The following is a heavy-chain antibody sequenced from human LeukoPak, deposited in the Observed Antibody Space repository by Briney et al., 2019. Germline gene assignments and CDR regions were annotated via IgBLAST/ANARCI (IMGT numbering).Heavy chain of an antibody. D-gene: IGHD1-14*01. Sequence: SETLSLTCAVSGGSISSSSYYWSWIRQPPGEGLERLGCIFHGGSTYYSPSFKSRVTISAGTSKNQLSLRLPSVTAADTAEYYGAGWSSGSSAYDIWGHGTMVTVSS. CDR3: AGWSSGSSAYDI. CDR2: IFHGGST. J-gene: IGHJ3*02. V-gene: IGHV4-39*01. CDR1: GGSISSSSYY.